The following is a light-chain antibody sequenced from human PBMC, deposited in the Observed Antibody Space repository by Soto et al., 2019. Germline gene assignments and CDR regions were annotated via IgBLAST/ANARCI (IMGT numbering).Light chain of an antibody. CDR2: DVN. Sequence: QSVLTQPRSVSGSPGQSVAISCTGTSSDIGVYDYVSWYQQHPGKAPKLIIFDVNKRPSGVPDRFSGSKSANTASLTISGLQAEDEADYYCCSYAGSYAMIFGGGTKLTVL. CDR3: CSYAGSYAMI. CDR1: SSDIGVYDY. J-gene: IGLJ2*01. V-gene: IGLV2-11*01.